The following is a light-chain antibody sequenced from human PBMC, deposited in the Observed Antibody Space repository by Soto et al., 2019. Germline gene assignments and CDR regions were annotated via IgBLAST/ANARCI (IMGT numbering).Light chain of an antibody. CDR2: GAS. V-gene: IGKV3-15*01. CDR1: QSVSSN. CDR3: QQYHKWPLT. J-gene: IGKJ4*01. Sequence: ELVLTQYRATLSVSPGERATLSWRASQSVSSNLAWYQQKPGQAPRLLIYGASTRATGIPARFSGSGSGTEFILTISSLQSEDFAVYYCQQYHKWPLTFGGGTKVDI.